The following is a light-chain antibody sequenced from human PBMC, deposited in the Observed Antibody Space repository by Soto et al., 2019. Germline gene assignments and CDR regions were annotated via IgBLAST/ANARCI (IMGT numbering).Light chain of an antibody. Sequence: DIQLTQSPSFLSPSIGESVTITCRASQVISTSLAWYQVKPGKDPKLLXYXXXXXXXXVXSXFSDTVSGTEFSLTITSLQPEDFATYYCQQLFDSPITFGQGTKVDIK. CDR1: QVISTS. V-gene: IGKV1-9*01. CDR3: QQLFDSPIT. CDR2: XXX. J-gene: IGKJ1*01.